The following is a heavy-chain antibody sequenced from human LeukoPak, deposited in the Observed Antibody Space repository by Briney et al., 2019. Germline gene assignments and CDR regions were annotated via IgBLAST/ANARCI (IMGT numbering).Heavy chain of an antibody. D-gene: IGHD5-18*01. V-gene: IGHV3-9*01. CDR1: GFTFGDYA. J-gene: IGHJ4*02. Sequence: PGGSLRLSCAASGFTFGDYAMHWVRQAPGKGLEWVSGISWNSGSIGYADSVKGRFTISRDNAKNSLYLQMNSLRAEDTALYYCAKDSRGYSTGDFDYWGQGTLVTVSS. CDR3: AKDSRGYSTGDFDY. CDR2: ISWNSGSI.